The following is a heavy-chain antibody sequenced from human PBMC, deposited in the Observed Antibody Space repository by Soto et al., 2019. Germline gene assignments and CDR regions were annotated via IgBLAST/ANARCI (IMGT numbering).Heavy chain of an antibody. Sequence: QAQLVQSGAELKKPGASVKVSCKASGYTFTSYGISWVRQAPGQGLEWMGWISANNGNKNYAQKIQWRVTMSIDKYTGTAYLELRSLRSDDTAVYYCARDGGYSGSYWGQGTLVTVSS. CDR1: GYTFTSYG. CDR2: ISANNGNK. V-gene: IGHV1-18*01. CDR3: ARDGGYSGSY. J-gene: IGHJ4*02. D-gene: IGHD1-26*01.